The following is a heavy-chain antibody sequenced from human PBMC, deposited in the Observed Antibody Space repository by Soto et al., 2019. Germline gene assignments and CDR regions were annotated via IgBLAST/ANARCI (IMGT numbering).Heavy chain of an antibody. CDR1: GGSISSSRCH. Sequence: SETLSLTCTVSGGSISSSRCHWGWIRQPPGKGLEWIASIKYSGTTFYNPSLKSRVTLSVDTSKNQFALKLSSVTAAETAVYYCARGGGVATIRPYDYWGQGTLVTVSS. J-gene: IGHJ4*02. CDR2: IKYSGTT. V-gene: IGHV4-39*01. D-gene: IGHD5-12*01. CDR3: ARGGGVATIRPYDY.